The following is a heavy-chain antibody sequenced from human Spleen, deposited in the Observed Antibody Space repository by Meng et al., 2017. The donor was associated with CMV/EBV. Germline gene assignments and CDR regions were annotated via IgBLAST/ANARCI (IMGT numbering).Heavy chain of an antibody. J-gene: IGHJ4*02. CDR3: ARGNYGSGSSLDY. Sequence: ASGCTFPSYDINWVRQATGQGLEWRGWMNPNSGNTGYAQKFQGRVTMTRNTSISTAYMELSSLRSEDTAVYYCARGNYGSGSSLDYWGQGTLVTVSS. V-gene: IGHV1-8*01. CDR2: MNPNSGNT. CDR1: GCTFPSYD. D-gene: IGHD3-10*01.